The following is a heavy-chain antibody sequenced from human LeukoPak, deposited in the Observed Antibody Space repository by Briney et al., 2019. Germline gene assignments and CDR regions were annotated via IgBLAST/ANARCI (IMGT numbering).Heavy chain of an antibody. CDR3: ARDRDVYSSRWNRNFAY. CDR1: GFTFSNYG. Sequence: GGSLRLSCAASGFTFSNYGMHWVRQAPGKGLEWVAIIWYDGSDKYYADSVKGRFTMSRDNSKNTLYLQMNSLRAEDTAVYYCARDRDVYSSRWNRNFAYWGQGTLVTVSA. J-gene: IGHJ4*02. D-gene: IGHD6-13*01. V-gene: IGHV3-33*01. CDR2: IWYDGSDK.